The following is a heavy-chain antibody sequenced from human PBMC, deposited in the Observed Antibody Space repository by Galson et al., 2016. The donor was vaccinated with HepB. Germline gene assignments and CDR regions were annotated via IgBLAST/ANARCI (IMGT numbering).Heavy chain of an antibody. CDR2: INHSGST. CDR1: GGSFSGYY. J-gene: IGHJ6*02. D-gene: IGHD3-10*01. Sequence: LSLTCAVYGGSFSGYYWSWIRQPPGKGLEWIGEINHSGSTNYNPSLKSRVTISVDTSKNQFSLKLSSVTAEDTAVYYCARDGAHYGSGSYYRWMDYGMDVWGQGTTVTASS. CDR3: ARDGAHYGSGSYYRWMDYGMDV. V-gene: IGHV4-34*01.